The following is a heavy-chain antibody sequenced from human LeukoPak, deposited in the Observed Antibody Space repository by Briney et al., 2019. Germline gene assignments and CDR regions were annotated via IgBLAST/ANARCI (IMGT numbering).Heavy chain of an antibody. D-gene: IGHD5-18*01. J-gene: IGHJ4*02. CDR3: AKEHNYGLDYFDY. Sequence: PGGSLRLSCAASGFTFSSYVMSWVRQAPGKGLEWVSGISGSGASTYYADSVKGRFTISRDNSKNTVYLQMNSLRAKDTAVYYCAKEHNYGLDYFDYWGQGTLVTISS. CDR1: GFTFSSYV. CDR2: ISGSGAST. V-gene: IGHV3-23*01.